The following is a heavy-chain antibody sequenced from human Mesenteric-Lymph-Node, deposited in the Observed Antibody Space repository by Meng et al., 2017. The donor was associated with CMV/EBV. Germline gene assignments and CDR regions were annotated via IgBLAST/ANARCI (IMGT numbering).Heavy chain of an antibody. CDR3: ATVSQDYAFDL. CDR2: IIPIFDTT. Sequence: CTASGGTFSNYAINWVRQAPGQGLEWMGGIIPIFDTTNYAQNFQGRVTITADKSTSTAYMELSSLRSEDTAVYFCATVSQDYAFDLWGQGTLVTVSS. CDR1: GGTFSNYA. D-gene: IGHD4-17*01. V-gene: IGHV1-69*06. J-gene: IGHJ4*02.